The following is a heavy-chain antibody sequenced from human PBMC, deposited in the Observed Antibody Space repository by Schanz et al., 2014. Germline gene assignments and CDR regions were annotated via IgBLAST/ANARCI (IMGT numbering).Heavy chain of an antibody. D-gene: IGHD3-22*01. CDR2: ISYDGSSK. J-gene: IGHJ6*03. V-gene: IGHV3-30*03. CDR1: GFTFRSYG. Sequence: QVQLVESGGGVVQPGRSLRLSCAASGFTFRSYGMHWVRQAPGKGREWMALISYDGSSKNHADPVQGRFTISRDNNWKTLSLQMNSLRSDDTAIYHCARENSSGYYPAVTYYIDVGGKGTTVTVSS. CDR3: ARENSSGYYPAVTYYIDV.